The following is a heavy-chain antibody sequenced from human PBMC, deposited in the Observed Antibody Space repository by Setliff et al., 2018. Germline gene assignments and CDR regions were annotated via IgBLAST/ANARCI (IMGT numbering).Heavy chain of an antibody. Sequence: ASVKVSCKASGGTFSNYGIDWVRQAPGQGLEWMGWINTNTGNPHYAQDFTGRFVFSLDTSVSTAYLQISSLKAEDTAIYYCARATRFGTIKYRGDYYMDVWGKGTTVTVSS. CDR2: INTNTGNP. V-gene: IGHV7-4-1*02. CDR3: ARATRFGTIKYRGDYYMDV. D-gene: IGHD3-10*01. CDR1: GGTFSNYG. J-gene: IGHJ6*03.